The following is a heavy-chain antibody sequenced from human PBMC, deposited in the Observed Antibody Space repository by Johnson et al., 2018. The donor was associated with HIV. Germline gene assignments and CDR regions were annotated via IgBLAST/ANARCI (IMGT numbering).Heavy chain of an antibody. CDR1: GFTFSSYA. CDR2: ISYDGSNK. J-gene: IGHJ3*02. V-gene: IGHV3-30-3*01. D-gene: IGHD1-26*01. Sequence: QVQLVESGGGVVQPGRSLRLSCAASGFTFSSYAMHWVRQAPGKGLEWVAVISYDGSNKYYADSVKGRFTISRDNSKNTLYLQLNTLRAADTAVYYCARDWDAYGAFDIWGQGTVVTVSS. CDR3: ARDWDAYGAFDI.